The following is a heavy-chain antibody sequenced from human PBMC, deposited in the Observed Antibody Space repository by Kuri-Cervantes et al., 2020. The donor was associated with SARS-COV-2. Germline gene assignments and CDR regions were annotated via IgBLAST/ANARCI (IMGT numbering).Heavy chain of an antibody. CDR1: GGSFSGYY. Sequence: GSLRLSCAVYGGSFSGYYWSWIRQPPGKGLEWIGEINHSGSTNYNPSLKSRVTISVDTSKNQSSLKLSSVTAAGTAVYYCARTLRYYYDNSGYSFDYWGQGTLVTVSS. D-gene: IGHD3-22*01. CDR3: ARTLRYYYDNSGYSFDY. CDR2: INHSGST. V-gene: IGHV4-34*01. J-gene: IGHJ4*02.